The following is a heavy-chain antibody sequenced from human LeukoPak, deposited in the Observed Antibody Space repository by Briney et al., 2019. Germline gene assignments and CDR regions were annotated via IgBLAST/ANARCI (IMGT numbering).Heavy chain of an antibody. CDR2: INQDGREK. CDR3: ASPDRGFFDY. D-gene: IGHD3-10*01. CDR1: GFNFRSSW. J-gene: IGHJ4*02. V-gene: IGHV3-7*03. Sequence: PGGSLRLSCTVSGFNFRSSWMSWVRQAPGKGLEWVASINQDGREKYYVDSAKGRFTISRDNAENSLYLQMNSLRAGDTAVYYCASPDRGFFDYWGQGTLVTVSS.